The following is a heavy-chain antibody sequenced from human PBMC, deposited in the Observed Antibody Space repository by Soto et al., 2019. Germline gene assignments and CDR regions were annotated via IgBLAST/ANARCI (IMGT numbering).Heavy chain of an antibody. CDR1: GGTFSSYA. CDR2: IIPIFGKA. V-gene: IGHV1-69*01. Sequence: QVQLVQSGAEVKKPGSSVEVSCKASGGTFSSYAISWVRQAPGQGLEWMGGIIPIFGKANYAQKFQGRVTITADESTSTAYMERSSLRSEDTAVYYCARVGYSSNAFDIWGQGTMVTVSS. D-gene: IGHD6-19*01. CDR3: ARVGYSSNAFDI. J-gene: IGHJ3*02.